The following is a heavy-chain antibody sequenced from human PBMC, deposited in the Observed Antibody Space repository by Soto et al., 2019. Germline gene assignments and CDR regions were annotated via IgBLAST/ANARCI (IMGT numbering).Heavy chain of an antibody. CDR2: INSGGYT. CDR1: GFDVSNTD. Sequence: EVQLVESGGDLVQRGGSLRLSCAASGFDVSNTDMSWVRQAPGKGLEWVSVINSGGYTNYADSVKGRFNVSRDSPKNTLYLQMDSLRAEDTAVYYCAREAIIVIAATEYYFDYLGHGTLVTVSS. CDR3: AREAIIVIAATEYYFDY. D-gene: IGHD3-22*01. V-gene: IGHV3-66*01. J-gene: IGHJ4*01.